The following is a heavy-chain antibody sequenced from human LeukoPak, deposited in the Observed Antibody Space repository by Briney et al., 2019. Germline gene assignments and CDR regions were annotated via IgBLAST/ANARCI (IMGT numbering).Heavy chain of an antibody. D-gene: IGHD6-6*01. CDR2: ISISGENT. V-gene: IGHV3-23*01. J-gene: IGHJ4*02. CDR3: ARLISTSSSRFSDY. Sequence: GGPRSPACASSGSTFSSFASSWVRKPAGRGGEWVSAISISGENTYYADSVKGRFTISRDTSRNTLYLQMHSLRAEDTAVYYCARLISTSSSRFSDYWGQGTLVTVSS. CDR1: GSTFSSFA.